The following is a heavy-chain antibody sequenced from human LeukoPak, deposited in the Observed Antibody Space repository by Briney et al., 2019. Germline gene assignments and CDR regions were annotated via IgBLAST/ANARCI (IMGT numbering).Heavy chain of an antibody. CDR2: ISSSSSYI. J-gene: IGHJ4*02. D-gene: IGHD5-18*01. Sequence: GGSLRLSCAASGFTFSSYSMNWVRQAPGKGLEWVSSISSSSSYIYYADSVKGRITISRDNAKNSLYLQMNSLRAEDTAVYYCARESRGYSYGYLFDYWGQGTLVTVSS. CDR1: GFTFSSYS. CDR3: ARESRGYSYGYLFDY. V-gene: IGHV3-21*01.